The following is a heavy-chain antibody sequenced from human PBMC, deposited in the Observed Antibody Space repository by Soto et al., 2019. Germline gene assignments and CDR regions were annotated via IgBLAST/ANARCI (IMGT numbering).Heavy chain of an antibody. CDR3: ARGSSGWPPRVDY. CDR1: GGPISSYY. Sequence: QVQLQESGPGLVKPSETLSLNCTVSGGPISSYYWSWIRQSPGKGLEWIGYIYYSGSTNYNPSLKSRVTISVDTYKNQCSLELSSVTAADTAVYYCARGSSGWPPRVDYWGQGTLVTVSS. V-gene: IGHV4-59*01. D-gene: IGHD6-19*01. J-gene: IGHJ4*02. CDR2: IYYSGST.